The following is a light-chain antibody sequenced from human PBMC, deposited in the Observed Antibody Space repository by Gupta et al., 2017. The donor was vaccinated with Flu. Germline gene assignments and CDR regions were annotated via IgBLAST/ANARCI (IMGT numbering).Light chain of an antibody. CDR1: SSDIGAYNY. CDR2: EVS. J-gene: IGLJ3*02. Sequence: HSALTQPASVSGSPRQPNTLSFTGTSSDIGAYNYVSWYQQHPGEAPRLMIYEVSYRPSGISNRFSGSKSGNTASLTISRLQAEDEADYYCSSYTGSGTVFGGGTKVAVL. CDR3: SSYTGSGTV. V-gene: IGLV2-14*01.